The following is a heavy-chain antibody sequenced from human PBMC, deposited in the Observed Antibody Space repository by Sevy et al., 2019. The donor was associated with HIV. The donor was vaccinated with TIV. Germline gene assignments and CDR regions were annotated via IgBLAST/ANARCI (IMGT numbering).Heavy chain of an antibody. CDR1: GFTFSSYA. Sequence: GGSLRLSCAASGFTFSSYAMSWVRQAPGKGLEWVSAISGSGGSTYYADSVKGRFTISRDNSKNTLYLQMNSLRGEDTAIYYCAKGWIQLWLGGYNWFDPWGQGTLVTVSS. D-gene: IGHD5-18*01. CDR3: AKGWIQLWLGGYNWFDP. V-gene: IGHV3-23*01. CDR2: ISGSGGST. J-gene: IGHJ5*02.